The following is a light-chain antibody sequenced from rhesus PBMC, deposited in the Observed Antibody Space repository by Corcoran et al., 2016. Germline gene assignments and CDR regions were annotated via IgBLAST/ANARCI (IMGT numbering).Light chain of an antibody. CDR2: KAS. Sequence: DIQMTQSPSSLSASVGDTATITFRASQSISSWLDWYQQKPGKPPKLLIYKASSLQIGVPSRLSGRGSGTDFTLTISILQPEDFATYYCLQCSSGPMYSFGQGTKVEIK. CDR1: QSISSW. V-gene: IGKV1-22*01. CDR3: LQCSSGPMYS. J-gene: IGKJ2*01.